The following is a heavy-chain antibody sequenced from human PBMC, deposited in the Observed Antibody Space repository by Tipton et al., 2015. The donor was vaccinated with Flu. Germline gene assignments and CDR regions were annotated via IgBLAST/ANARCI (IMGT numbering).Heavy chain of an antibody. CDR3: VRDGGDKDRGNYFDY. J-gene: IGHJ4*02. D-gene: IGHD3-16*01. CDR2: IWYDGSNK. V-gene: IGHV3-33*08. CDR1: GFTFSSYG. Sequence: SLRLSCAASGFTFSSYGMHWVRQAPGKGLEWVAVIWYDGSNKYYADSVKGRFTISRDNSKNTLYLQMNSLRAEDTAVYYCVRDGGDKDRGNYFDYWGQGTLVTVSS.